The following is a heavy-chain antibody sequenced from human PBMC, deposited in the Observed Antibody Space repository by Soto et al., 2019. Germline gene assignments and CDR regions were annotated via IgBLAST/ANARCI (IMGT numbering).Heavy chain of an antibody. CDR2: INHSGST. CDR3: ARGLDDILTGYLLPAMDY. Sequence: QVQLQQWGAGLLKPSETLSLTCAVYGGSFSGYYWSWIRQPPGKGLEWIGEINHSGSTNYNPSLRSRFTISVDTSKNQFSLKLRSGTAADTAVYYWARGLDDILTGYLLPAMDYWGQGPLVSVSS. V-gene: IGHV4-34*01. CDR1: GGSFSGYY. D-gene: IGHD3-9*01. J-gene: IGHJ4*02.